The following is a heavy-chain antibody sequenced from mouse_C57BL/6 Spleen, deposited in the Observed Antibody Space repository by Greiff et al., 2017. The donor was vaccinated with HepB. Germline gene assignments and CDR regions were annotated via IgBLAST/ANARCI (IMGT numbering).Heavy chain of an antibody. V-gene: IGHV1-82*01. CDR3: AREAIYYDYLYYAMDY. D-gene: IGHD2-4*01. J-gene: IGHJ4*01. CDR1: GYAFSSSW. Sequence: QVQLQQSGPELVKPGASVKISCKASGYAFSSSWMNWVKQRPGKGLEWIGRIYPGDGDTNYNGKFKGKATLTADKSSSTAYMQLSSLTSEDSAVYFCAREAIYYDYLYYAMDYWGQGTSVTVSS. CDR2: IYPGDGDT.